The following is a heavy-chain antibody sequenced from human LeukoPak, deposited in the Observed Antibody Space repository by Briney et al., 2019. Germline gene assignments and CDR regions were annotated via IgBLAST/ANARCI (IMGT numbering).Heavy chain of an antibody. CDR2: IRYDGGDK. CDR3: AKARAGDY. V-gene: IGHV3-30*02. Sequence: GGSLRLSCAASGLTFSYYGMHWVRQAPGKGLEWVAFIRYDGGDKFYAASVKGRFTISRDTSRNTLYLQMNSLRLEDTAVYYCAKARAGDYWGQGTLVTVSS. D-gene: IGHD6-25*01. J-gene: IGHJ4*02. CDR1: GLTFSYYG.